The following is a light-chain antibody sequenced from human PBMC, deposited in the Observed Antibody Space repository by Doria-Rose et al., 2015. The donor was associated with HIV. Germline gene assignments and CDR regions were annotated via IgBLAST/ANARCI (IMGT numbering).Light chain of an antibody. V-gene: IGKV1-39*01. Sequence: DIRQTQSPSSLSASVGDRVTITCRASQNINRFLNWYQQQPGKVPKVLIYAASSLQSGVPSRFSGSGSGTDFTLTISSLQPEDFATYYCPQSFSTPRTFGQGTKVEIK. CDR3: PQSFSTPRT. J-gene: IGKJ1*01. CDR2: AAS. CDR1: QNINRF.